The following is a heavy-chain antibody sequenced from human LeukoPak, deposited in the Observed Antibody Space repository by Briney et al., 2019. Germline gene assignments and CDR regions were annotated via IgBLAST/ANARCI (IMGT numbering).Heavy chain of an antibody. V-gene: IGHV3-21*01. D-gene: IGHD2-15*01. J-gene: IGHJ4*02. CDR2: MSRSSSYI. CDR3: ARDLEVEGIGPTL. CDR1: GFTVSSNY. Sequence: PGGSLRLSCAASGFTVSSNYMNWVRQAPGKGLEWVSSMSRSSSYIYYADSVKGRFTISRDNAKNSLYLQMNSLRAEDTAVYYCARDLEVEGIGPTLWGQGTLVTVSS.